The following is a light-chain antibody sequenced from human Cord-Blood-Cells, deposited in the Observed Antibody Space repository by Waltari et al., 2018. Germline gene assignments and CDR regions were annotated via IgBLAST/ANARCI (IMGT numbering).Light chain of an antibody. CDR3: SSYAGSNNLV. J-gene: IGLJ2*01. Sequence: QSALTQPPPASGSPGQSVTIPCTGTSSDVGGYTYVYWYQQHPGKAPTLMIYEGSKRPSGVPDRFSGSKSGNTASLTVSGLQAEDEADYYCSSYAGSNNLVFGGGTKLTVL. CDR1: SSDVGGYTY. CDR2: EGS. V-gene: IGLV2-8*01.